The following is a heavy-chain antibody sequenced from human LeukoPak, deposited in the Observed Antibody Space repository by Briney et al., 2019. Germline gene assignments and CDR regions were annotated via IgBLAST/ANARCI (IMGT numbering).Heavy chain of an antibody. D-gene: IGHD1-1*01. Sequence: ASVKVSCKASGYTFTSYGISWVRQAPGQGLEWMGWISAYNGNTNYAQKLQGRVTMTTDTSTSTAYMELRSLRSDDPAVYYCARDQTPRTTRRNVNWFDPWGQGTLVTVSS. V-gene: IGHV1-18*01. CDR2: ISAYNGNT. CDR1: GYTFTSYG. CDR3: ARDQTPRTTRRNVNWFDP. J-gene: IGHJ5*02.